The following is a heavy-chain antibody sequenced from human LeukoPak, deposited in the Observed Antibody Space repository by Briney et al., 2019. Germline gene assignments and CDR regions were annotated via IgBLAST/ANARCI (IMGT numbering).Heavy chain of an antibody. CDR1: GGPISGYY. J-gene: IGHJ4*02. V-gene: IGHV4-59*01. CDR2: IYYSGST. D-gene: IGHD1-26*01. Sequence: PSETLSLTCTVSGGPISGYYWSWIRQPPGKGLEWIGYIYYSGSTSYNPSLKSRVTISVDTSKNQFSLKLSSVTAADTAVYYCGRAGGYSGSNLYWGQGTLVTVSS. CDR3: GRAGGYSGSNLY.